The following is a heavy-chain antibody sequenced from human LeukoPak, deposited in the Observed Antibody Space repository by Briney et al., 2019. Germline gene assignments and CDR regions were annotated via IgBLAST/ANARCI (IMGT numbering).Heavy chain of an antibody. V-gene: IGHV5-51*01. Sequence: GESLKISCKGSGYSFTSYWIGWVRQMPGKGLEWMGIIYPGDSDTRYSPSFQGQVTISADKSISTAYLQWSSLKASDTAMYYCIYPGAHNHDAFDIWGQGTMVTVSS. CDR2: IYPGDSDT. CDR3: IYPGAHNHDAFDI. D-gene: IGHD1-1*01. CDR1: GYSFTSYW. J-gene: IGHJ3*02.